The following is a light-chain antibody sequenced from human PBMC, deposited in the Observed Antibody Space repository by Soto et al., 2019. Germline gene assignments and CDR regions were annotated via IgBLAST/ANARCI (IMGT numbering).Light chain of an antibody. CDR3: QAYYSSLSGSVV. Sequence: QSVLTQPPSVSGAPGQRVTISCTGSSSNIGEGYDVHWYQQLPGTAPKLLIYGNSNRPSGVPDRFSGSNSCTSAALASTGLQAEDEADYYCQAYYSSLSGSVVFGGGTKLTVL. CDR1: SSNIGEGYD. J-gene: IGLJ2*01. CDR2: GNS. V-gene: IGLV1-40*01.